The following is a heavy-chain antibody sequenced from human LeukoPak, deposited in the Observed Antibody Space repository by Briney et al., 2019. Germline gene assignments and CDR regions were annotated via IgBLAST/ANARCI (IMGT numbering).Heavy chain of an antibody. CDR3: ARGPLDSGYTYFDY. CDR1: GASVSNYY. D-gene: IGHD5-12*01. V-gene: IGHV4-59*02. J-gene: IGHJ4*02. CDR2: FSYSGST. Sequence: SETLSLTCTVSGASVSNYYWSWIRQPPGKGLEWIGYFSYSGSTNYNPSLKSRVTISVDSSKNQFSLKLSSVTAADTAVYYCARGPLDSGYTYFDYWGQGTLVSVAS.